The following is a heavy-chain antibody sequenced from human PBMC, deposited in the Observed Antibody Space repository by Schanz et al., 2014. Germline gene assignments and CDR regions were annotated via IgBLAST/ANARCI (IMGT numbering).Heavy chain of an antibody. V-gene: IGHV3-11*03. J-gene: IGHJ4*02. CDR2: VSSSSSYT. CDR3: ARPPHDSSGYYPFDY. D-gene: IGHD3-22*01. Sequence: VQLLESGGGLVQPGGSLRLSCAASGFTFRGYAMSWVRQAPGKGLEWVSYVSSSSSYTHYADSVKGRFTISRDNAKNSLYLQMNSLRAEDTAVYYCARPPHDSSGYYPFDYWGQGTLVTVSS. CDR1: GFTFRGYA.